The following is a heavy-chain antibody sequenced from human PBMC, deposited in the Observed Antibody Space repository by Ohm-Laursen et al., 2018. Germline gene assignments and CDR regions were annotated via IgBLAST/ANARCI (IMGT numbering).Heavy chain of an antibody. CDR3: ARSPVVVIRGYFDY. CDR2: MYATGSS. J-gene: IGHJ4*02. CDR1: GDSINNYY. D-gene: IGHD3-22*01. V-gene: IGHV4-4*07. Sequence: SETLSLTCTVSGDSINNYYWSWIRQPAGKGLEWIGRMYATGSSNYNPSLNSRVTMSVDTSRNQFSLKLSSVTAADTAVYYCARSPVVVIRGYFDYWGQGTLVTVSS.